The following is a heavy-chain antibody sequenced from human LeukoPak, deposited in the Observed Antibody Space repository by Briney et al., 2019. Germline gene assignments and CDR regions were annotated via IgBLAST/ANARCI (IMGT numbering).Heavy chain of an antibody. CDR1: GFTFNSYW. CDR2: IKQDGSEK. CDR3: ARDPPVGGAYFDY. V-gene: IGHV3-7*01. Sequence: GGSLRLSCAASGFTFNSYWMTWVRQAPGKGLEWVANIKQDGSEKNYVDSVKGRFIISRDNAKNSLYLQMNSLRAEDTAVYYCARDPPVGGAYFDYWGQGSLVTVSP. J-gene: IGHJ4*02. D-gene: IGHD1-26*01.